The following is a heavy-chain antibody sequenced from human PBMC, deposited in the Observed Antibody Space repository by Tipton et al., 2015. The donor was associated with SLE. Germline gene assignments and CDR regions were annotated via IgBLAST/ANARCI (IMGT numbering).Heavy chain of an antibody. V-gene: IGHV4-61*09. Sequence: TLSLTCTVSGGSISSGSYYWSWIRQPAGKGLEWIGYLDTSGSTNYNTSLKSRVTISVDTSKNQFSLKLSSVTAADTAVYYCARDWDGDAFDIWGQGTMVTVSS. CDR1: GGSISSGSYY. J-gene: IGHJ3*02. CDR2: LDTSGST. CDR3: ARDWDGDAFDI. D-gene: IGHD5-24*01.